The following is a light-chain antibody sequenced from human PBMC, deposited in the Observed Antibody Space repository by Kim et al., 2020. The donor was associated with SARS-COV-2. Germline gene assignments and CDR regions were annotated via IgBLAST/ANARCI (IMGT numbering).Light chain of an antibody. Sequence: EIVLTQSPGTLSLSPGERATLSCRASQSVSSSNLAWYQQKPGQAPRLLIYGASSRATGIPDRFIGSGSGTDFTLTISRLEPEDFAVYYCQQYGSSPFSFGGGTKVDIK. CDR1: QSVSSSN. CDR3: QQYGSSPFS. V-gene: IGKV3-20*01. CDR2: GAS. J-gene: IGKJ4*01.